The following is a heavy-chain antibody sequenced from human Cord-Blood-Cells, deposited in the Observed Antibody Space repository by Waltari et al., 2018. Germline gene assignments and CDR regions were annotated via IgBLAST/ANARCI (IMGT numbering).Heavy chain of an antibody. CDR1: GGTFSSYA. V-gene: IGHV1-69*01. D-gene: IGHD3-10*01. CDR3: AREAYMVQGVRNWFDP. CDR2: IIPSFGTA. Sequence: QVQLVQSGAEVKKPGSSVKVSCKASGGTFSSYAISWVRQVPGQGLEWVGGIIPSFGTANCAQRFQGRVTSTADESTSTAYMELSSLRSEDTAVYYCAREAYMVQGVRNWFDPWGQGTLVTVSS. J-gene: IGHJ5*02.